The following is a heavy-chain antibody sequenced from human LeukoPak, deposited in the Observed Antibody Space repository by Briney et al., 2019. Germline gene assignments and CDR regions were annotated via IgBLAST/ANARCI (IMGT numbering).Heavy chain of an antibody. CDR3: AKRGSGLYFDY. CDR2: INSGGSST. Sequence: PGGSLRLSCAASQFTFSNYDMSWVRHAPGRGLEWVSVINSGGSSTSYADSVKGRFTISRDNSENTVYLQMNSLRAEDTAVYYCAKRGSGLYFDYWGQGTLVTVSS. V-gene: IGHV3-23*03. D-gene: IGHD5-12*01. J-gene: IGHJ4*02. CDR1: QFTFSNYD.